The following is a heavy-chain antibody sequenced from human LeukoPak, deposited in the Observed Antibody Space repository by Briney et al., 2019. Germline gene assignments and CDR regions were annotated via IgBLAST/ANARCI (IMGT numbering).Heavy chain of an antibody. D-gene: IGHD1-26*01. CDR2: IYYSGST. V-gene: IGHV4-39*01. Sequence: SETLSLTCTVSGDSISSTNYYWGWVRQAPGKGLEWIGSIYYSGSTYYNPSLKSRVTISVDTSKNQFSLKLSSVTAADTAMYYCARHSVGSLFDYWGQGTLVTVSS. J-gene: IGHJ4*02. CDR1: GDSISSTNYY. CDR3: ARHSVGSLFDY.